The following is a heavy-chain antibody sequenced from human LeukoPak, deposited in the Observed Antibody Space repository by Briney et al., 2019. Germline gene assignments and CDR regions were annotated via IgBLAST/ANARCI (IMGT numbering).Heavy chain of an antibody. D-gene: IGHD3-10*01. CDR1: GFTFDDYA. CDR3: ARRSGYGSGSYYYYGMDV. Sequence: GGSLRLSCAASGFTFDDYAMHWVRQAPGKALEWVSLISGDSGSTYYADSVKGRFTISRDNSKNSLYLQMNSLRAEDTAVYYCARRSGYGSGSYYYYGMDVWGQGTTVTVSS. J-gene: IGHJ6*02. CDR2: ISGDSGST. V-gene: IGHV3-43*02.